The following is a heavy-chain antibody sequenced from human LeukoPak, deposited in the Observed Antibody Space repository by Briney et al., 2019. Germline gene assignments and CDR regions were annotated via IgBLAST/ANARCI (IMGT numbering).Heavy chain of an antibody. CDR1: GASINNFNYY. V-gene: IGHV4-39*07. CDR3: ARGSAMIVVDTTRGDYYYMDV. D-gene: IGHD3-22*01. Sequence: SETLSLTCTVSGASINNFNYYWGWVRQPPGKGLEWIGSINYSGATYYNASLKSRVTISVDTSENQLSLQVNSVTAADTAVYYCARGSAMIVVDTTRGDYYYMDVWGKGTTVTVSS. J-gene: IGHJ6*03. CDR2: INYSGAT.